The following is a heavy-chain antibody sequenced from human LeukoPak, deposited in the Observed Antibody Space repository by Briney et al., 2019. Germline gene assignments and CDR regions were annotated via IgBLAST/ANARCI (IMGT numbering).Heavy chain of an antibody. D-gene: IGHD2-2*01. CDR2: ISSYTGNT. J-gene: IGHJ4*02. CDR3: ASGRTDIVVVPATLRNYYFDY. Sequence: GASVKVSCKASGYTFTNYGLSWVRQAPGQGLEWMGWISSYTGNTNYAQKLQGRVTMTTDTSTSTAYMELRSLRSEDTAVYYCASGRTDIVVVPATLRNYYFDYWGQGTLVTVSS. CDR1: GYTFTNYG. V-gene: IGHV1-18*01.